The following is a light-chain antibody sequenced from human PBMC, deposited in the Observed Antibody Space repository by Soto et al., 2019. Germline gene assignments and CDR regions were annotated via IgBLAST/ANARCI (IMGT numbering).Light chain of an antibody. Sequence: SYELTQPLSVSVALGQTARITCGGNNIGSKNVHWYQQKPGQAPVLVIYRDSNRPSGIPERFSGSNSGNTATLTISRAQAGDEADSYCQLWDSITPRVFGGGTNLTVL. CDR2: RDS. CDR1: NIGSKN. J-gene: IGLJ3*02. CDR3: QLWDSITPRV. V-gene: IGLV3-9*01.